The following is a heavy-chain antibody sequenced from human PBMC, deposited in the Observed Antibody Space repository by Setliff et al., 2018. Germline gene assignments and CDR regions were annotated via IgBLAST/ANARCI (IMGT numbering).Heavy chain of an antibody. V-gene: IGHV4-4*07. CDR3: ARDRGSNNSPEDFDY. Sequence: SETLSLTCTVSGDSINDYYWSWIRQPPGKGLEWIGRIFGSGSTNYNPSLKSRVTMSIDTSKNQFFLKVRSVTAADTAVYYCARDRGSNNSPEDFDYWGLGTLVNVSS. CDR1: GDSINDYY. D-gene: IGHD1-1*01. CDR2: IFGSGST. J-gene: IGHJ4*02.